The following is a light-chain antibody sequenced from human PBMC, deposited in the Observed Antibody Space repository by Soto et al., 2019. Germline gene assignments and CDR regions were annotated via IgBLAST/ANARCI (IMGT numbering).Light chain of an antibody. J-gene: IGKJ1*01. CDR1: QSVSNNY. CDR2: GAS. V-gene: IGKV3-20*01. Sequence: EIVLTQSPGTLSLSPGERAALSGGSGQSVSNNYLAWYQQIPGQAPRLLIYGASNRATGIPDRFSGSGSGTDFTLTVSRLEPEDFAVYYCQFYGSSPRTFGQGTKVDIK. CDR3: QFYGSSPRT.